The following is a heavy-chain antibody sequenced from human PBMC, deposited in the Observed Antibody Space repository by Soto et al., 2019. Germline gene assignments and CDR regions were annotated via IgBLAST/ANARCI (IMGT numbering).Heavy chain of an antibody. Sequence: EVQLVESGGGLVKPGGSLRLSCAASGFTFSSYSMNWVRQAPGKGLEWVSSISSSSSYIYYADSVKGRFTISRDNAKNSLYLQMNSLRAEDTAVYYYASSPYSSSSLFRFDPWGQGTLVTVSS. D-gene: IGHD6-6*01. CDR2: ISSSSSYI. J-gene: IGHJ5*02. V-gene: IGHV3-21*01. CDR1: GFTFSSYS. CDR3: ASSPYSSSSLFRFDP.